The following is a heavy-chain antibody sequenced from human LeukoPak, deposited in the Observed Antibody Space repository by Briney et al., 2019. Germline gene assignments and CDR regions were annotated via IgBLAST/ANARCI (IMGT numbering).Heavy chain of an antibody. CDR3: ARVTGYMTEEYFDY. V-gene: IGHV4-59*01. J-gene: IGHJ4*02. Sequence: SETLSLTCTVSGGSINSYYWSWIRQPPGKGLEWIGYIYYSGSTNYNPSLESRVTISVDTSKNQFSLRLSSVTAADTAVYYCARVTGYMTEEYFDYWGQGTLITVSS. CDR2: IYYSGST. CDR1: GGSINSYY. D-gene: IGHD6-13*01.